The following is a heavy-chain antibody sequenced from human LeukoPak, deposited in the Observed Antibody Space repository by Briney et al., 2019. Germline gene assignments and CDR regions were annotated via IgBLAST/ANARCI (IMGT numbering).Heavy chain of an antibody. V-gene: IGHV1-2*02. J-gene: IGHJ5*02. Sequence: ASVKVSCKASGYTFTGYYMHWVRQAPGQGLEWMGWINPNSGGTNYAQKFQGRVTMTRDTSISTAYMELSRLRSDDTAVYYCARLPLLTYYYDSSGYSWGQETLVTVSS. CDR1: GYTFTGYY. CDR2: INPNSGGT. D-gene: IGHD3-22*01. CDR3: ARLPLLTYYYDSSGYS.